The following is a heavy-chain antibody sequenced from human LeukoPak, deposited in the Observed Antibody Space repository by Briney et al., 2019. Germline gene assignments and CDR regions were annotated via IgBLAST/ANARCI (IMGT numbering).Heavy chain of an antibody. J-gene: IGHJ3*02. D-gene: IGHD5-12*01. CDR1: GGSISSSSYY. CDR2: IYYSGST. V-gene: IGHV4-39*07. Sequence: SETLSLTCTVSGGSISSSSYYWGWIRQPPGKGLEWIGSIYYSGSTYYNPSLKSRVTISVDTSKNQFSLKLSSVTAADTAVYYCARVAWLRHSLGAFDIWGQGTMVTVSS. CDR3: ARVAWLRHSLGAFDI.